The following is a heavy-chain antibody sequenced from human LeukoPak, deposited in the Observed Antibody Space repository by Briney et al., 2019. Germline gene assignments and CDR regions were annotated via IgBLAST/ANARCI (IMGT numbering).Heavy chain of an antibody. J-gene: IGHJ5*02. CDR1: GFTFSSYA. V-gene: IGHV3-23*01. Sequence: GGSLRLSCAASGFTFSSYAMSWVRQAPGKGLEWVSTISGSGGSTYYADSVKGRFTISRDNSKNTLYPQMNSLRAEDTAVYYCARDRGGGGWFDPWGQGTLVTVSS. CDR2: ISGSGGST. CDR3: ARDRGGGGWFDP. D-gene: IGHD3-16*01.